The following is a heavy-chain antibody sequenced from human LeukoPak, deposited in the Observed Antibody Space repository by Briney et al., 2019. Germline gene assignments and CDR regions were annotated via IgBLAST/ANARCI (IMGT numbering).Heavy chain of an antibody. D-gene: IGHD3-3*01. CDR1: GFTFSSYE. V-gene: IGHV3-48*03. J-gene: IGHJ6*03. Sequence: GGSLRLSRAASGFTFSSYEMNWVRQAPGKGLEWVSYISSSGSTIYYADSVKGRFTISRDNAKNSLYLQMNSLRAEDTAVYYCALHYDFWSGYYPHYYYMDVWGKGTTVTVSS. CDR2: ISSSGSTI. CDR3: ALHYDFWSGYYPHYYYMDV.